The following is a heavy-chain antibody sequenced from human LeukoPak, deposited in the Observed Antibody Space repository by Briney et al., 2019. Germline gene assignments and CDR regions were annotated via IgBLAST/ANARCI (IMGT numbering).Heavy chain of an antibody. D-gene: IGHD1-1*01. CDR1: GFTFSSYA. CDR3: AKDFPNWNDPLIYYYYYGMDV. CDR2: ISGSGGST. Sequence: GGSLRLSCAASGFTFSSYAMSWVRQAPGKGLEWVSAISGSGGSTYYADSVKGRFTISRDNSKNTLYLQMNSLRAEDTAVYYCAKDFPNWNDPLIYYYYYGMDVWGQGTTVTVSS. J-gene: IGHJ6*02. V-gene: IGHV3-23*01.